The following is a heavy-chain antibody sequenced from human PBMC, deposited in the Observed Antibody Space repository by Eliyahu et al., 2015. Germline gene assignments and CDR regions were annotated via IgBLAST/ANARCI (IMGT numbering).Heavy chain of an antibody. V-gene: IGHV1-46*01. CDR2: XNPSGGST. CDR1: GYXFTSYY. Sequence: QVQLVQSGAEVKKPGASVKVSCXASGYXFTSYYMHWVRQAPGQGLEWMGIXNPSGGSTSYAQKFQGRVTMTRDTSTSTVYMELSSLRSEDTAVYYCARDGRKVTPFDYWGQGTLVTVSS. D-gene: IGHD4-23*01. CDR3: ARDGRKVTPFDY. J-gene: IGHJ4*02.